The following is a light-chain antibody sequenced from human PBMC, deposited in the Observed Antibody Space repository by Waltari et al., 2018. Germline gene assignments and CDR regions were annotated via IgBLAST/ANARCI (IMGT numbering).Light chain of an antibody. Sequence: NFMLTQPHSVSESPGKTVTISCTRSSGSIASNYVQWYQQRPGSSPTPVIFEDDQRPSGVPERFSGSIDSSPNSASLTISGLKTEDEADYYCQSYDSSDLWVFGGGTRLTVL. V-gene: IGLV6-57*01. CDR3: QSYDSSDLWV. CDR2: EDD. J-gene: IGLJ3*02. CDR1: SGSIASNY.